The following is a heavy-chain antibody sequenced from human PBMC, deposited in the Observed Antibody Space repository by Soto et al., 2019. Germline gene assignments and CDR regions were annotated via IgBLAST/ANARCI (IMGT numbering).Heavy chain of an antibody. D-gene: IGHD3-10*01. J-gene: IGHJ4*02. CDR2: FDPEDGET. CDR3: ATRPSYYVSGVYYFDY. Sequence: QVQLVQSGAEVKKPGASVKVSCKISGYTLTELSMHWVRQAPGKGIEWMGGFDPEDGETIYALNFQGRVTMTEDTSTETAYMELSSLISEDTAVYYFATRPSYYVSGVYYFDYWGQGTLVTVSS. CDR1: GYTLTELS. V-gene: IGHV1-24*01.